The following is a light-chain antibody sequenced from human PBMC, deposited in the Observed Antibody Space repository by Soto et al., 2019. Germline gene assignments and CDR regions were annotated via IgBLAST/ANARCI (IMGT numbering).Light chain of an antibody. V-gene: IGKV1-5*03. Sequence: DIQMTQSPSTLSASVVDRVTVTFRASQSVRDWVAWYQQQAGRAPRLLIYKASSLQSGVPSRFSGSGFGTEFTLTISSLQPDDFASYYCQQYYSYSPLTFGGGTKVDIK. CDR2: KAS. CDR3: QQYYSYSPLT. CDR1: QSVRDW. J-gene: IGKJ4*01.